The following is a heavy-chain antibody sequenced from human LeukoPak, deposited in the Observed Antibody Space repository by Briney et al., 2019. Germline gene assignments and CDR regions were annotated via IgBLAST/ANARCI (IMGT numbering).Heavy chain of an antibody. CDR2: ISYDGSNK. J-gene: IGHJ4*02. V-gene: IGHV3-30*03. Sequence: PGRSLRLSCAAYGFSFSNFGMHWVRQAPGKGLEWVAVISYDGSNKYFADSVKGRFTISRDNSKNTLYLQMNSLRAEDTAVYYCATQDGYDNSGHYGYWGQGTLVTVSS. D-gene: IGHD3-22*01. CDR3: ATQDGYDNSGHYGY. CDR1: GFSFSNFG.